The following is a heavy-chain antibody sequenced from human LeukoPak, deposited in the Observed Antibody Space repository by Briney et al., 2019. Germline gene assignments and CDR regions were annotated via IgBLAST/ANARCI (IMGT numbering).Heavy chain of an antibody. J-gene: IGHJ4*02. CDR3: ARGYDSSGLSY. CDR1: GFTFSSYS. D-gene: IGHD3-22*01. CDR2: ISSSRSYI. Sequence: PGGSLRLSCAASGFTFSSYSMNWVRQAPGKGLEWVSSISSSRSYIYYADSVKGRFTISRDNAKNSLYLQMNSLRAEDTAVYYCARGYDSSGLSYWGQGTLVTVSS. V-gene: IGHV3-21*01.